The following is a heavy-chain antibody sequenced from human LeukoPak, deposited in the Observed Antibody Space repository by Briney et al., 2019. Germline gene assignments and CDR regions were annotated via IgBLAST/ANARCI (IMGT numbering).Heavy chain of an antibody. D-gene: IGHD3-22*01. CDR3: ARDSYYYDPGY. J-gene: IGHJ4*02. CDR1: GYSISSGYY. Sequence: SETLSLTCTVSGYSISSGYYWGWIRQPPGKGLEWIGSIYHSGSTYYNPSLKSRVTISVDTSKNQFSLKLSSVTAADTAVYYCARDSYYYDPGYWGQGTLVTVSS. CDR2: IYHSGST. V-gene: IGHV4-38-2*02.